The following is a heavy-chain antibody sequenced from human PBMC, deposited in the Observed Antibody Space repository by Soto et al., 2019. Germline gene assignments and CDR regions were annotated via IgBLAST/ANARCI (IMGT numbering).Heavy chain of an antibody. J-gene: IGHJ5*01. Sequence: GASVKVSCKASGYSFTSYDIKWVRQTAGQGLEWMGWMSPKTANTGYAQKFQDRVTMTRSTSISTAYMELSSLTSEDTAVYYCTGGPPNWGFDSWGQGTPVTVSS. CDR3: TGGPPNWGFDS. D-gene: IGHD7-27*01. V-gene: IGHV1-8*01. CDR1: GYSFTSYD. CDR2: MSPKTANT.